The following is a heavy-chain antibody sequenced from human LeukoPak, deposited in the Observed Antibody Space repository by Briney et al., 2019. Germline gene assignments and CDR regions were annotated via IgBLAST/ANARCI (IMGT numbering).Heavy chain of an antibody. CDR1: GGSISSSSYY. J-gene: IGHJ4*02. D-gene: IGHD2-15*01. CDR2: IYSSGST. CDR3: ARVPGCSAGSCSFDY. Sequence: PSETLSLTCTVSGGSISSSSYYWGWIRQPPGKGLEWIGSIYSSGSTYYNPSLKSRVTISVDTSKNQFSLRLSSVAAADTAVYYCARVPGCSAGSCSFDYWGQGTLVTVSS. V-gene: IGHV4-39*01.